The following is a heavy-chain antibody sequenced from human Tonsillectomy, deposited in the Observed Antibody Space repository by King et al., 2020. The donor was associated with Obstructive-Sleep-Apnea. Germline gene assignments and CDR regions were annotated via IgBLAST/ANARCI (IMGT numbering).Heavy chain of an antibody. CDR1: GGSFSGYY. D-gene: IGHD6-13*01. CDR3: ARLVGYSSSWYTLGFDY. V-gene: IGHV4-34*01. J-gene: IGHJ4*02. Sequence: VQLQQWGAGLLKPSETLSLTCAVYGGSFSGYYWSWIRQPPGKGLEWIGEINHSGSTNYNPSLKSRVTISVDTSKNQFSLKLSSVTAADTAVYYCARLVGYSSSWYTLGFDYWGQGTLVTVSS. CDR2: INHSGST.